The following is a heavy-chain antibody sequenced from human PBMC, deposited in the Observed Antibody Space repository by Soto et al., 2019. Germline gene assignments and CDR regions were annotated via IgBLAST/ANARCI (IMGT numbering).Heavy chain of an antibody. V-gene: IGHV4-39*01. CDR1: GGSISSSSYY. CDR3: ARHGTAVVVVAATRILGWFDP. CDR2: IYYSGST. Sequence: QLQLQESGPGLVKPSETLSLTCTVSGGSISSSSYYWGWIRQPPGKGLEWIGSIYYSGSTYYNPSLKSRVTISVDTSKNQFSLKLSSVTAADTAVYYCARHGTAVVVVAATRILGWFDPWGQGTLVTVSS. D-gene: IGHD2-15*01. J-gene: IGHJ5*02.